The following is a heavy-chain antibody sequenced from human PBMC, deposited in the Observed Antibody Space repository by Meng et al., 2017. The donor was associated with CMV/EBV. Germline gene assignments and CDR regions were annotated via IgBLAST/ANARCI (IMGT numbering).Heavy chain of an antibody. D-gene: IGHD6-6*01. CDR2: IGSSSRYI. CDR1: GFTFSSYS. CDR3: AKDRSSSVSFWFDP. V-gene: IGHV3-21*01. J-gene: IGHJ5*02. Sequence: LSLTCAASGFTFSSYSMNWVRQAPGKGLEWVSSIGSSSRYIYYADSVKGRFTISRDNAKNSLYMQMNSLRAEDTAVYYCAKDRSSSVSFWFDPWGQGTLVTVSS.